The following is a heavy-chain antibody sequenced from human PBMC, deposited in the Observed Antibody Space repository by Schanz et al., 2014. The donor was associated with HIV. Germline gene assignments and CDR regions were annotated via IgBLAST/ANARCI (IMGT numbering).Heavy chain of an antibody. CDR2: INHSENT. Sequence: QVHLQQWGAGLLKPSETLSLTCAVYGGSFSGYYWSWIRQPPGKGLEWIGAINHSENTNYNPSLNSRVTISLDKSKNQFSLKLTSVTAADTAVYYCARDNDPYYYDSRGYYDRLFDYWGQGTLVTVSS. V-gene: IGHV4-34*02. D-gene: IGHD3-22*01. CDR3: ARDNDPYYYDSRGYYDRLFDY. CDR1: GGSFSGYY. J-gene: IGHJ4*02.